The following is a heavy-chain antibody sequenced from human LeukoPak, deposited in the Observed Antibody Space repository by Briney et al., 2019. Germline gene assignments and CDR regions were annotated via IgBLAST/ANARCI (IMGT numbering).Heavy chain of an antibody. CDR3: ARVPFDDFWSGYSGGVADY. CDR1: GGSIRSGDYY. CDR2: INHSGST. D-gene: IGHD3-3*01. J-gene: IGHJ4*02. V-gene: IGHV4-34*01. Sequence: PSETLSLTCTVSGGSIRSGDYYWSWIRQPPGKGLEWIGEINHSGSTNYNPSLKSRVTISVDTSKNQFSLKLSSVTAADTAVYYCARVPFDDFWSGYSGGVADYWGQGTLVTVSS.